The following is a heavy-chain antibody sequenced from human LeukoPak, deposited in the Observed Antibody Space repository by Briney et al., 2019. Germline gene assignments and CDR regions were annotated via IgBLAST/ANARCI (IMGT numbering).Heavy chain of an antibody. Sequence: GGSLRLSCAASGFTFSSYSMNWVRQAPGKGLEWVSYISGSSSTIHYADSVKGRFTISRDNTKNSVYLQMSSLRAEDTAVYYCAREVWGPEYWGQGTLVTVSS. CDR2: ISGSSSTI. CDR1: GFTFSSYS. V-gene: IGHV3-48*04. CDR3: AREVWGPEY. J-gene: IGHJ4*02. D-gene: IGHD1-14*01.